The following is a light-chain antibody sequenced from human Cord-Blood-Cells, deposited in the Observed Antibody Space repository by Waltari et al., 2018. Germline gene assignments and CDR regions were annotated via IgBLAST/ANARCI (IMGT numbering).Light chain of an antibody. V-gene: IGKV1-5*01. CDR1: QSISSS. CDR3: QQYNSYSQA. J-gene: IGKJ1*01. Sequence: DIQMTQSPSTLSASVGDRVTITCRASQSISSSLAGYQQKPVKAPKLLIYDASSLESGVPSRFSSSGSGTEFTLTISSLQPDDFATYYCQQYNSYSQAFGQGTKVEIK. CDR2: DAS.